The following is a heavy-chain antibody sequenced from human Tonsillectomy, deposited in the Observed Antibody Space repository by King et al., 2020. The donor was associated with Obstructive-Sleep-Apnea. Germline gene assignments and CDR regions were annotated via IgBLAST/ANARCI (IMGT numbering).Heavy chain of an antibody. CDR3: ARDMGKLLWFGEVIDY. V-gene: IGHV1-18*01. D-gene: IGHD3-10*01. CDR2: ISAYNGNT. CDR1: GYTFTSYG. J-gene: IGHJ4*02. Sequence: VQLVESGAEVKKPGASVKVSCKASGYTFTSYGISWVRQAPGQGLDWMGWISAYNGNTKYEQKLQGRVTMTTDPSTSTAYMELRSLRSDDTAVYYCARDMGKLLWFGEVIDYWGQGTLVTVSS.